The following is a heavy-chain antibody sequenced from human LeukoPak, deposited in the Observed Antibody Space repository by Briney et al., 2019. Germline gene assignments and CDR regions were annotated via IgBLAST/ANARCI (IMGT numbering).Heavy chain of an antibody. CDR3: AKLRQQLAIYYYYYGMDV. V-gene: IGHV3-7*01. Sequence: GGSRRLSCAASGFTFSSYWMNWVRQAPGKGLEWVANIKHDGSEKYYVDSVRGRFTISRDNAKNSLYLQMNSLRAEDTAVYYCAKLRQQLAIYYYYYGMDVWGQGTTVTVSS. CDR1: GFTFSSYW. CDR2: IKHDGSEK. J-gene: IGHJ6*02. D-gene: IGHD6-13*01.